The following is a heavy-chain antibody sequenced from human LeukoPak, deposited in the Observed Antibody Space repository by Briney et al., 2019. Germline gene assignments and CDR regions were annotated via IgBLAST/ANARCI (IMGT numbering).Heavy chain of an antibody. CDR2: IIPILGIT. J-gene: IGHJ4*02. Sequence: GASVKVSCKASGGTFSSYAISWVRQAPGQGLEWMGRIIPILGITHYAQKFQGRVTITADKSTSTAYMELSSLRSEDTAVYYCARDFHLKEAPMVNAIRSNYFDYWGQETLVTVCS. D-gene: IGHD2-21*01. CDR3: ARDFHLKEAPMVNAIRSNYFDY. CDR1: GGTFSSYA. V-gene: IGHV1-69*04.